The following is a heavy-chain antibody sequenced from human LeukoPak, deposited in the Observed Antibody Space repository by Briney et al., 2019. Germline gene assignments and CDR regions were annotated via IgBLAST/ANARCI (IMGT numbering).Heavy chain of an antibody. V-gene: IGHV3-21*01. CDR3: VRGRTRYYFDY. Sequence: GGSLRLSCAASGFTFSSYSMNWVRQAPGKGLEWVSSISSSSSYIYYADSVKGRFTISRDNAKNSLYLQMNSLRAEDTAVYYCVRGRTRYYFDYWGQGTLVTVSS. D-gene: IGHD1-14*01. CDR2: ISSSSSYI. J-gene: IGHJ4*02. CDR1: GFTFSSYS.